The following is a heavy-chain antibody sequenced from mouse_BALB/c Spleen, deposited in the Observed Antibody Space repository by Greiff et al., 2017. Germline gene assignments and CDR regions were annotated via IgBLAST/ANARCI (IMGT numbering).Heavy chain of an antibody. CDR1: GFSLTSYG. CDR2: IWAGGST. J-gene: IGHJ4*01. CDR3: ASLCTTAGGYSMDD. D-gene: IGHD2-14*01. Sequence: QVQLKESGPGLVAPSQSLSITCTVSGFSLTSYGVHWVRQPPGKGLEWLGVIWAGGSTNYNSALMSRLSISKDNSKSQVFLKMNSLQTDDTTMYYWASLCTTAGGYSMDDWGQGTSVTVSS. V-gene: IGHV2-9*02.